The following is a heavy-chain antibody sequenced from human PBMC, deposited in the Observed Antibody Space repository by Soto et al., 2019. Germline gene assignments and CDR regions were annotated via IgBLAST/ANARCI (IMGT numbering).Heavy chain of an antibody. CDR1: GGSISSYY. D-gene: IGHD3-16*02. Sequence: SETLSLTCTVSGGSISSYYWSWIRQPPGKGLEWIGYIYYSGSTNYNPSLKSRVTISVDTSKNQFSLKLSSVTAADTAVYYCGRQRFYDYIWGSYRNPNCFVPWGEGTLGTVTS. CDR3: GRQRFYDYIWGSYRNPNCFVP. J-gene: IGHJ5*02. V-gene: IGHV4-59*08. CDR2: IYYSGST.